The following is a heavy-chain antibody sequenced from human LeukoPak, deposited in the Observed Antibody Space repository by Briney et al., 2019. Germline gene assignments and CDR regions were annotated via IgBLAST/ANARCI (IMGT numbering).Heavy chain of an antibody. CDR3: ARDSLYYGSGSYLGFDP. CDR1: GYTFTRYG. D-gene: IGHD3-10*01. J-gene: IGHJ5*02. CDR2: INGYNGNT. Sequence: GESLKVSCKASGYTFTRYGISWVRQAPGQGLEWMGWINGYNGNTNYAEKLQGRVTMTTDTSTSTVYMELRSLRSDDTAVYYCARDSLYYGSGSYLGFDPWGQGTLVTVSS. V-gene: IGHV1-18*01.